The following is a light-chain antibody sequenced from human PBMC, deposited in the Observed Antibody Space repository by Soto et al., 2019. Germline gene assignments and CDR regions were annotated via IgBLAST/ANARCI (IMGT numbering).Light chain of an antibody. Sequence: QSALTQPPSASGSPGQSVTISCTGTSSDVGGYNYVSWYQQHPGKAPKLMIYEVSKRPSGVPDRFSGSKSGNTDSLTVSGLQAEDEADYYCSSYAGSNNLFGGGTKVTV. CDR3: SSYAGSNNL. V-gene: IGLV2-8*01. CDR2: EVS. J-gene: IGLJ2*01. CDR1: SSDVGGYNY.